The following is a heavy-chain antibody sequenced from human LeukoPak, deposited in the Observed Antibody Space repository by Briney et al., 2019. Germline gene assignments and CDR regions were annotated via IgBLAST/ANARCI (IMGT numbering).Heavy chain of an antibody. CDR1: GFTFRSYW. Sequence: GGSLRLSCAASGFTFRSYWMRWVRQAPGKGLEWVDNIKQDGSEKNYVDSVKGRFTISRDNAKNSLYLQMNSLRAEDTAVYYCASGLELDYWGQGTLVTVSS. V-gene: IGHV3-7*03. CDR3: ASGLELDY. J-gene: IGHJ4*02. CDR2: IKQDGSEK.